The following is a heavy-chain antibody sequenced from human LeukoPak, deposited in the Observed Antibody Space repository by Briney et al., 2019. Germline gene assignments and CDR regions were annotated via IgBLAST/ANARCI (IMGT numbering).Heavy chain of an antibody. CDR3: ARRTQWLVPPDYYYGMDV. CDR1: GYTFTSYG. V-gene: IGHV1-18*01. D-gene: IGHD6-19*01. Sequence: GASVKVSCKASGYTFTSYGISWVRQAPGQGLEWMGWISAYNGNTNYAQKLQGRVTMTTDTSTSTAYMELRSLGSDDTAVYYCARRTQWLVPPDYYYGMDVWGQGTTVTVSS. J-gene: IGHJ6*02. CDR2: ISAYNGNT.